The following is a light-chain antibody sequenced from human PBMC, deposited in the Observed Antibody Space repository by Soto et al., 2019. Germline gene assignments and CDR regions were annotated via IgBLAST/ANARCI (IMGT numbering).Light chain of an antibody. CDR3: NSYTSSSTLV. CDR1: SSDVGGYDY. Sequence: QSALPQPASVSGSPGQSITISCTGTSSDVGGYDYVSWYQQHPGKAPKLMIYDVSNRPSGVSNRFSGSKSGNTASLTISGLQAEDEADYYCNSYTSSSTLVFGGGTKLTAL. V-gene: IGLV2-14*01. J-gene: IGLJ2*01. CDR2: DVS.